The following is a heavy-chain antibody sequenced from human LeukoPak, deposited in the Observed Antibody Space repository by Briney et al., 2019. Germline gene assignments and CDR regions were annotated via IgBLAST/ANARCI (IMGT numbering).Heavy chain of an antibody. V-gene: IGHV4-39*01. Sequence: PSETLSLTCTVSGSSISTSRHYWGWIRQPPGKGLEWIGSMYYSGSTYYNPSLKSRVTISVDTYKSRFSLKLSSVTAADTAVYYCATTVTTRYHFDSWGQGTLVTVSS. CDR1: GSSISTSRHY. J-gene: IGHJ4*02. CDR3: ATTVTTRYHFDS. D-gene: IGHD4-17*01. CDR2: MYYSGST.